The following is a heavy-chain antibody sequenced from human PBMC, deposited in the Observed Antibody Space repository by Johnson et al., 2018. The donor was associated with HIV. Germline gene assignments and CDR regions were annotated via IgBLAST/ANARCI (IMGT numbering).Heavy chain of an antibody. CDR1: GFTFSSYG. Sequence: QMQLVESGGGVVQPGRSLRLSCAASGFTFSSYGMHWVRQAPGKGLEWVAVIWYDGSNKYYADSVKGRFTISRDNSKNTLYLQMNSLRAEDTAVYYCAKTYSGSNRDAFDIWGQGTMVTVSS. J-gene: IGHJ3*02. CDR3: AKTYSGSNRDAFDI. V-gene: IGHV3-33*06. D-gene: IGHD1-26*01. CDR2: IWYDGSNK.